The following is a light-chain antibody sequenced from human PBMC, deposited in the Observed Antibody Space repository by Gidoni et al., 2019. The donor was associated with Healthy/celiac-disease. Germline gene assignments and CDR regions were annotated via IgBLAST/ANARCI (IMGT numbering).Light chain of an antibody. Sequence: DIVMTQSPDFLAVSLGERATINCKSSQSVLYSSNNKNYLAWYQQKPGQPPKLLIYWASTRESGVPDRCSGSGSGTDFTLTISSLQAEDVAVYYCQQYYTFGPGTKVDIK. CDR3: QQYYT. CDR1: QSVLYSSNNKNY. CDR2: WAS. J-gene: IGKJ3*01. V-gene: IGKV4-1*01.